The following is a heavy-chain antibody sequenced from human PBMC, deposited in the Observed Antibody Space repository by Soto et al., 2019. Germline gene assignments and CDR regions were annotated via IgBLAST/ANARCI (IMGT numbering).Heavy chain of an antibody. J-gene: IGHJ4*02. V-gene: IGHV4-30-2*01. Sequence: GYSWSWIRQPPGKGLEWIGYIYHSGSTYYNPSLKSRVTISVDRSKNQFSLKLSSVTAADTAVYYCARYYYGSGSARYYFDYWGQGTLVTVSS. CDR3: ARYYYGSGSARYYFDY. CDR1: GYS. D-gene: IGHD3-10*01. CDR2: IYHSGST.